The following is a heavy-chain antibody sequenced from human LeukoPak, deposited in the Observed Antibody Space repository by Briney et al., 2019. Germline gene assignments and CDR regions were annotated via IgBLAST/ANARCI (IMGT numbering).Heavy chain of an antibody. J-gene: IGHJ4*02. CDR1: GGTFSSYA. D-gene: IGHD1-26*01. Sequence: SVKVSCKASGGTFSSYAISWVRQAPGQGLEWMGGIIPIFGTANYAQKFQGRVTITADESTSTAYMELSSLRSEDTAVYYCARDQRVVGATTVYYYFDYWGQGTLVTVSS. V-gene: IGHV1-69*13. CDR3: ARDQRVVGATTVYYYFDY. CDR2: IIPIFGTA.